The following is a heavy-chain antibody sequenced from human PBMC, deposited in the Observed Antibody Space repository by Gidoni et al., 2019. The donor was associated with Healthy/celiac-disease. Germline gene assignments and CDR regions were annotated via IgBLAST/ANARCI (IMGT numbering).Heavy chain of an antibody. Sequence: EVQLVESGGVVVQPGGSLRLSCAAAGFTFDDYTMHWVRQAPGKGLEWVSLISWDGGSTYYADSVKGRFTISRDNSKNSLYLQMNSLRTEDTALYYCAKAIVATMEIDYWGQGTLVTVSS. J-gene: IGHJ4*02. V-gene: IGHV3-43*01. CDR2: ISWDGGST. CDR3: AKAIVATMEIDY. CDR1: GFTFDDYT. D-gene: IGHD5-12*01.